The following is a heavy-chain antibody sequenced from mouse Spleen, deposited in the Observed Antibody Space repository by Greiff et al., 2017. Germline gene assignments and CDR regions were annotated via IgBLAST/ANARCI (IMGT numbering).Heavy chain of an antibody. D-gene: IGHD2-1*01. CDR2: IDPENGDT. Sequence: VQLQQSGAELVRPGASVKLSCTASGFNIKDDYMHWVKQRPEQGLEWIGWIDPENGDTEYASKFQGKATITADTSSNTAYLQLSSLTSEDTAVYYCTTWGNAWFAYWGQGTLVTVSA. CDR1: GFNIKDDY. CDR3: TTWGNAWFAY. V-gene: IGHV14-4*01. J-gene: IGHJ3*01.